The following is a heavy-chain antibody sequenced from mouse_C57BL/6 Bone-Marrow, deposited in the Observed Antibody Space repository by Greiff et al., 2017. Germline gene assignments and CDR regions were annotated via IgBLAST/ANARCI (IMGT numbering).Heavy chain of an antibody. CDR1: GYTFTSYW. CDR3: ARSGRDYAMDY. V-gene: IGHV1-55*01. J-gene: IGHJ4*01. Sequence: QVQLQQPGAELVKPGASVKMSCKASGYTFTSYWITWVKQRPGQGLEWIGDIYPGSGSTNYNEKFKSKATLTVATSSSTAYMQLSSLTSEDSAVYYCARSGRDYAMDYGGQGTSVTVSS. D-gene: IGHD1-1*01. CDR2: IYPGSGST.